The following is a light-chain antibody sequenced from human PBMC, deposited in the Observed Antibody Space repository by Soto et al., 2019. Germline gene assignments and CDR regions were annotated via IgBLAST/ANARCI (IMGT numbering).Light chain of an antibody. V-gene: IGKV1-27*01. CDR2: AAS. Sequence: IHITQFPSSLSASVRDRVTVTCRASQDIRNDLGWYQQKPGKAPKLLIYAASTLQSGVPSRFSGSGSGTDFTLTISSLQPEDVATYYCQKYNSARWTFGQGAKVDIK. CDR1: QDIRND. J-gene: IGKJ1*01. CDR3: QKYNSARWT.